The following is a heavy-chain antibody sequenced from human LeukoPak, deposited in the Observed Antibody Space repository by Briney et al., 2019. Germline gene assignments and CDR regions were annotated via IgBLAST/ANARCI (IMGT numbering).Heavy chain of an antibody. CDR2: INPNSGDT. Sequence: GASVKVSCKASGYTFTSYGISWVRQAPGQGLEWMGWINPNSGDTKSIQKFQGRVTMTRDTSISTVYMELSGLRSDDTAVYYCARDADCSGESCYEYFHHWGQGSLVTVSP. J-gene: IGHJ1*01. CDR1: GYTFTSYG. CDR3: ARDADCSGESCYEYFHH. D-gene: IGHD2-15*01. V-gene: IGHV1-2*02.